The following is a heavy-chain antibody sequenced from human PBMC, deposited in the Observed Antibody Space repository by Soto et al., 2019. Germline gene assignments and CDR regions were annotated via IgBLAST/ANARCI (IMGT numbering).Heavy chain of an antibody. CDR2: IRTYNGNT. Sequence: QVQLVQSGAEVKKPGASVKVSCKTSGYTFTSYGISWVRQAPGQGPEWMGRIRTYNGNTNYVQRLQGRVTMTTDTSTNRSYMEPRSLMYDDTAVYSGARVPGYSITSRQGFDWWGHGTMVHVSS. CDR3: ARVPGYSITSRQGFDW. J-gene: IGHJ3*01. D-gene: IGHD3-9*01. CDR1: GYTFTSYG. V-gene: IGHV1-18*01.